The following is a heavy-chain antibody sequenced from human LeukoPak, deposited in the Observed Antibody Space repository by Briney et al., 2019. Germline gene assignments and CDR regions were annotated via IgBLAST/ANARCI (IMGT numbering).Heavy chain of an antibody. J-gene: IGHJ4*02. CDR2: IWYDGSDK. V-gene: IGHV3-33*01. CDR3: ATDQGIF. Sequence: AGGSLRLPCAASGFTFSSYGMHWVHQAPGKGLEWVAVIWYDGSDKYYADSVKGRFTISRDNSKNTLYPQMNSLRAEDTAVYYCATDQGIFWGQGTLVTVSS. CDR1: GFTFSSYG.